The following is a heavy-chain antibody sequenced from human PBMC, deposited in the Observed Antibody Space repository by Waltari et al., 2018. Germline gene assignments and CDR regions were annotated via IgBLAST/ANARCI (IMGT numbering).Heavy chain of an antibody. Sequence: QVQLQESGLSLLKPSETLSLICTVSGGSISGFYWSWVRQPPGKGLDWIGYIYYTGSTTFNPSLKSRVTMSVDTSKNQFSLKLSSVTAADTAFYYCARGGGGDWEWFDPWCQGTLVTVSS. J-gene: IGHJ5*02. V-gene: IGHV4-59*01. CDR2: IYYTGST. CDR3: ARGGGGDWEWFDP. CDR1: GGSISGFY. D-gene: IGHD2-21*02.